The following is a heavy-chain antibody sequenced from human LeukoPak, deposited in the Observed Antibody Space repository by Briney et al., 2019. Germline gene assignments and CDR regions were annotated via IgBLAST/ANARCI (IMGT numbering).Heavy chain of an antibody. CDR3: ARDNFNSGAYWGTSYPYYMDV. Sequence: SQTLSLTCAISGDSVSSNSPAWMWIRQSPSRGLEWLGRTYYRSKWYNDYAVSVKSRITINPDTYNNQFSLQLSSVTPEDTAVYYCARDNFNSGAYWGTSYPYYMDVWGKGTTVTVSS. V-gene: IGHV6-1*01. J-gene: IGHJ6*03. CDR1: GDSVSSNSPA. CDR2: TYYRSKWYN. D-gene: IGHD3-16*01.